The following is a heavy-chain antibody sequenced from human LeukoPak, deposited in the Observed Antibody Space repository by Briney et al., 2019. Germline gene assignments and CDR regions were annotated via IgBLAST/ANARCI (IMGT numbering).Heavy chain of an antibody. CDR3: ARDAVGGLFDY. CDR2: IYYSGST. J-gene: IGHJ4*02. V-gene: IGHV4-59*01. Sequence: SETLSLTCTVSGGSISSYYWSWIRQPSGKGLEWIGYIYYSGSTNYNPSLKSRVTISVDTSKNQFSLKLSSVTAADTAVYYCARDAVGGLFDYWGQGTLVTVSS. CDR1: GGSISSYY. D-gene: IGHD6-25*01.